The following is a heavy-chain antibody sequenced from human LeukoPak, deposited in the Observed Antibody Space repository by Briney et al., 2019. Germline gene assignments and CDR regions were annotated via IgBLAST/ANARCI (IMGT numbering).Heavy chain of an antibody. CDR2: NIPIFGTA. V-gene: IGHV1-69*13. CDR3: ARRGERYLVRGVMSY. D-gene: IGHD3-10*01. CDR1: GGTFRSYA. J-gene: IGHJ4*02. Sequence: GASVKVSCKASGGTFRSYAISWLRQPPAQGLEWMGGNIPIFGTANYAYEFQGRVTITADGHPNKAYMEPSSLRSDDTAGYVCARRGERYLVRGVMSYRGQGTLGTVSS.